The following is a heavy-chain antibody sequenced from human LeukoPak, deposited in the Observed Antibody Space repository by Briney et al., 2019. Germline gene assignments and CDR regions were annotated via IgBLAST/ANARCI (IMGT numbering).Heavy chain of an antibody. CDR3: AREKERTTTNWFDP. Sequence: PSETLSLTCTVSGGSISSSSYYWGWIRQPPGKGLEWIGSIYYSGSTYYNPPLKSRVTISVDTSKNQFSLKLSSVTAADTAVYYCAREKERTTTNWFDPWGQGTLATVSS. J-gene: IGHJ5*02. CDR2: IYYSGST. V-gene: IGHV4-39*07. D-gene: IGHD1-1*01. CDR1: GGSISSSSYY.